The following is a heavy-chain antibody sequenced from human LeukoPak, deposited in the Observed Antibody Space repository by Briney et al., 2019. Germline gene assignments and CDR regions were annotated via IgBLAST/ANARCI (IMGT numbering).Heavy chain of an antibody. Sequence: SVKVSCKASGGTFSSYAISWVRQAPGQGLEWMGGIIPIFGTANYAQKFQGRVTMTRDTSTSTVYMELSSLRSEDTAVYYCARQDYGDYLYYYYGMDVWGQGTTVTVSS. CDR2: IIPIFGTA. CDR3: ARQDYGDYLYYYYGMDV. V-gene: IGHV1-69*05. J-gene: IGHJ6*02. CDR1: GGTFSSYA. D-gene: IGHD4-17*01.